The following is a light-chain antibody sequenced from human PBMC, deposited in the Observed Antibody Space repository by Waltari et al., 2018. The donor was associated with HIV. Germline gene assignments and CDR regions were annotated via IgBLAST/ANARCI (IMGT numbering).Light chain of an antibody. CDR1: QTVFYSSNHKNY. J-gene: IGKJ4*01. CDR2: WAS. V-gene: IGKV4-1*01. CDR3: QQYFSLPLT. Sequence: DIVMTQSPDSLAVSLGERATINCKSSQTVFYSSNHKNYLAWYQQKPGQPPKLLIYWASTRESGVPDRFSGSGSGTDFTLTISSLQAEDVAVYYCQQYFSLPLTFGGGTKVEI.